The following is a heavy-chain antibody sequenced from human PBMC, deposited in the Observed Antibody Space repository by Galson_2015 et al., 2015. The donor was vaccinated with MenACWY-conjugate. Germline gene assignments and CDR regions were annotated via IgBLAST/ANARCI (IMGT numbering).Heavy chain of an antibody. CDR3: AKAPLNSGYYYGMDV. D-gene: IGHD4-23*01. CDR2: ISYDGSNK. J-gene: IGHJ6*02. Sequence: SLRLSCAASGFTFSSYGMHWVRQAPGKGLEWVAVISYDGSNKYYADSVKGRFTISRDNSKNTLYLQMNSLRAEDTAVYYCAKAPLNSGYYYGMDVWGQGTTVTVSS. V-gene: IGHV3-30*18. CDR1: GFTFSSYG.